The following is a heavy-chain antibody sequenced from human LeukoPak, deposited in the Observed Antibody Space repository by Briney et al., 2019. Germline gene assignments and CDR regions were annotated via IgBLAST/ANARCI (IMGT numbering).Heavy chain of an antibody. D-gene: IGHD1-26*01. CDR2: IKQDGSEK. J-gene: IGHJ4*02. V-gene: IGHV3-7*01. CDR3: AREQWVGPTCFFDY. CDR1: GFTFSNYW. Sequence: GGSLRLSCAASGFTFSNYWMSWVRQAPGKGLEWVANIKQDGSEKYYVDSVKGRFTISRDNAKSSLYLQMNSLRAEDTAVYYCAREQWVGPTCFFDYWGQGTLVTVSS.